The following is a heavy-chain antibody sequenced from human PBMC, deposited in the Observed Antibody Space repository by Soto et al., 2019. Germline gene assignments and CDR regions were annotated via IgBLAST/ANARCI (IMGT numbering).Heavy chain of an antibody. J-gene: IGHJ6*02. CDR2: IWYDGSNK. CDR1: GFTFSSYG. V-gene: IGHV3-33*01. CDR3: AREQRLLWFGELTDGLDNYSYYGMDV. D-gene: IGHD3-10*01. Sequence: QVQLVESGGGVVQPGRSLRLSCAASGFTFSSYGMHWVRQAPGKGLEWVAVIWYDGSNKYYADSVKGRFTISRDNSKNTLYLQMNSLRAEDTAVYYCAREQRLLWFGELTDGLDNYSYYGMDVWGQGTTVTVSS.